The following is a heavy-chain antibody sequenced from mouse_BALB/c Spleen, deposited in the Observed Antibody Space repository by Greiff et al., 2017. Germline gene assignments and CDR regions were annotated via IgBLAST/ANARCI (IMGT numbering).Heavy chain of an antibody. Sequence: VQLQQSGAELVRPGTSVKVSCKASGYAFTNYLIEWVKQRPGQGLEWIGVINPGSGGTNYNEKFKGKATLTADKSSSTAYMQLSSLTSDDSAVYFCARRQYSRYFDVWGAGTTVTVSS. CDR2: INPGSGGT. CDR3: ARRQYSRYFDV. CDR1: GYAFTNYL. J-gene: IGHJ1*01. V-gene: IGHV1-54*01. D-gene: IGHD2-10*02.